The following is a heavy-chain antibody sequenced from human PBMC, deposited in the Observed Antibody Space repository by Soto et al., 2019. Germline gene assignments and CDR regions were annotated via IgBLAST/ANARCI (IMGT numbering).Heavy chain of an antibody. D-gene: IGHD2-15*01. CDR1: GYKLTTYF. CDR3: VRGYCTTSPCSGDFQF. J-gene: IGHJ1*01. V-gene: IGHV1-46*01. CDR2: IHPSGDT. Sequence: QVQLVQSGAELKKPGASVKVACKASGYKLTTYFIHWVRQAPGQGLEWMGRIHPSGDTGYAQKFRGRGTMTRDTSTTTAYMELRNLTSDDTAVYFSVRGYCTTSPCSGDFQFWGQGTLVTVSS.